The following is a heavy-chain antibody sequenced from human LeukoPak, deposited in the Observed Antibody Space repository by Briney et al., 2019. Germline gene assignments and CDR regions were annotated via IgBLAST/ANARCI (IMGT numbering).Heavy chain of an antibody. CDR2: IRFDGSNK. CDR1: GFTFRTYG. D-gene: IGHD3-10*01. CDR3: ARTGDVLLWFGELRSRYYMDV. J-gene: IGHJ6*03. V-gene: IGHV3-30*02. Sequence: PGGSLRLSCAASGFTFRTYGMHWVRQAPGKGLEWVAFIRFDGSNKYYADPVKGRFTISRDNAKNSLYLQMNSLRAEDTAVYYCARTGDVLLWFGELRSRYYMDVWGKGTTVTISS.